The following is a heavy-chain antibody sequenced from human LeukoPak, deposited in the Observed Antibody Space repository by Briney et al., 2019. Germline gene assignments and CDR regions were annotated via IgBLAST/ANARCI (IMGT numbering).Heavy chain of an antibody. J-gene: IGHJ4*02. Sequence: GASVKVSCKASGYTFTGYYMHWVRQAPGQGLEWMGWINPNSGGTNYAQKFQGRVTMTRDTSISTAYMELSRLRSDDTAVYYCARVSIVVVPAALGGGSFFDYWGQGTLVTVSS. CDR3: ARVSIVVVPAALGGGSFFDY. V-gene: IGHV1-2*02. CDR1: GYTFTGYY. D-gene: IGHD2-2*01. CDR2: INPNSGGT.